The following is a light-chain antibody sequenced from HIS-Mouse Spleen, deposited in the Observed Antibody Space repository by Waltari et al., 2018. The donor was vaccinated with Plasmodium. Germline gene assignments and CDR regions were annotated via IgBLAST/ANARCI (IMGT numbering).Light chain of an antibody. CDR3: QSYDSSNWV. J-gene: IGLJ3*02. V-gene: IGLV6-57*04. Sequence: NFMLTQPHSVSESPGKTVTISCTRSSGSLARPYFQRYQQRPGSAPTTVIYEDNQRPSGVPDRFSGSIDSSSNSASLTISGLKTEDEADYYCQSYDSSNWVFGGGTKLTVL. CDR1: SGSLARPY. CDR2: EDN.